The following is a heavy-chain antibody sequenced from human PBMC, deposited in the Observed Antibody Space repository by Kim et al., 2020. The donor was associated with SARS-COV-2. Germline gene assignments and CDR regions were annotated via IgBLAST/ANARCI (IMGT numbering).Heavy chain of an antibody. V-gene: IGHV3-74*01. CDR2: INSDGSSI. CDR1: GFTFSSYW. Sequence: GGPLRLSCAASGFTFSSYWMNWVRQAPGKGLVWVSRINSDGSSINYAGSVKGRFTISRDNAKNTLYLQMNSLRAEDTAVYYCARGRTSVAGAFDIWGQGT. J-gene: IGHJ3*02. CDR3: ARGRTSVAGAFDI. D-gene: IGHD6-19*01.